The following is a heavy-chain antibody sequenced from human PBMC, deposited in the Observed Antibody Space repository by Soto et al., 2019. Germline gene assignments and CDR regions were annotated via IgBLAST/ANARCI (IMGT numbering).Heavy chain of an antibody. CDR3: AKNQGVELVPLATVDWFDP. D-gene: IGHD1-26*01. Sequence: LRLSCAASGFIFENFGMSWVRQAPGKGLEWISSISGSGFKKYYADSVKGRFTISRDNSKSTVYLELNNLSAEDTAVYHCAKNQGVELVPLATVDWFDPWGQGSVVTSPQ. V-gene: IGHV3-23*01. CDR2: ISGSGFKK. J-gene: IGHJ5*02. CDR1: GFIFENFG.